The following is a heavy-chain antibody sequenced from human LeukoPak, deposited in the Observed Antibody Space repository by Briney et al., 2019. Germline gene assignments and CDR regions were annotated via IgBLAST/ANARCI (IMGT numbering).Heavy chain of an antibody. V-gene: IGHV1-18*01. CDR2: ISAYNGNT. Sequence: GASVKVSCKASRYTFTSYGISWVRQAPGQGLEWMGWISAYNGNTNYAQKLQGRVTMTTDTSTSTAYMELRSLRSDDTAVCYCARVGYCSSTSCYRIDYWGQGTLVTVSS. J-gene: IGHJ4*02. CDR3: ARVGYCSSTSCYRIDY. D-gene: IGHD2-2*01. CDR1: RYTFTSYG.